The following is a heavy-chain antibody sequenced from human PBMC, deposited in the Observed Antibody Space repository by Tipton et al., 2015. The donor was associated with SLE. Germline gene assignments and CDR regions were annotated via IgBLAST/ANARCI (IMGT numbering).Heavy chain of an antibody. CDR2: VHHSGST. CDR3: ARGRHIVVVIPGGRDYGLDV. V-gene: IGHV4-34*01. J-gene: IGHJ6*02. Sequence: TLSLTCAVNGGSFSGYYWNWIRQTHGKGLEWIGEVHHSGSTNCNPSLKSRVIISVDTSNYQVSLNLSSVTAADTAVYYCARGRHIVVVIPGGRDYGLDVWGQGTTVTVSS. CDR1: GGSFSGYY. D-gene: IGHD2-21*01.